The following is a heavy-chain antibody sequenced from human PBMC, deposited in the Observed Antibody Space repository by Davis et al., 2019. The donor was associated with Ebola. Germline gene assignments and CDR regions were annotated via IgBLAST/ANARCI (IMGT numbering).Heavy chain of an antibody. CDR3: TWQNGDLDY. V-gene: IGHV3-73*01. CDR2: IRSKANSYAT. D-gene: IGHD4-17*01. Sequence: GGSLRLSCAASGFTFSGSAMHWVRQASGQGLEWVGRIRSKANSYATAYAASVKGRFTISRDDSKNTAYLQMNSLKTEDTAVYYCTWQNGDLDYWGQGTLVTVSS. CDR1: GFTFSGSA. J-gene: IGHJ4*02.